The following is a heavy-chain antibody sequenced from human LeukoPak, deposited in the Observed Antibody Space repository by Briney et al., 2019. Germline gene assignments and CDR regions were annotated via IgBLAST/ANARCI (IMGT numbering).Heavy chain of an antibody. D-gene: IGHD5-24*01. CDR3: ARGEQEMATMSNDY. Sequence: GGSLRLSCAASGFTFSSYSMNWVRQAPGKGLEWVSYISSRSSTIYYADSVKGRFTISRDNAKNSLFLQMNSLRAEDTAVYYCARGEQEMATMSNDYWGQGTLVTVSS. CDR1: GFTFSSYS. V-gene: IGHV3-48*01. CDR2: ISSRSSTI. J-gene: IGHJ4*02.